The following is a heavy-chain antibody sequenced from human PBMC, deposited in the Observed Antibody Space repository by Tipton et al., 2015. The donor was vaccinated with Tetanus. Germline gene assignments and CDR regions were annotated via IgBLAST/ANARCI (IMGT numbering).Heavy chain of an antibody. J-gene: IGHJ6*02. CDR1: GYTFTHYG. Sequence: QLVQSGAEVKKPGASVKVSCKASGYTFTHYGISWVRQAPGQGLEWVGWISPFTGDTEYAQNLQDRLILTTDTSTATAYVEVRSLTSDDTAVDYCARGRAVPVQAYGTDVWGQGTSVTVSS. CDR2: ISPFTGDT. CDR3: ARGRAVPVQAYGTDV. D-gene: IGHD6-19*01. V-gene: IGHV1-18*01.